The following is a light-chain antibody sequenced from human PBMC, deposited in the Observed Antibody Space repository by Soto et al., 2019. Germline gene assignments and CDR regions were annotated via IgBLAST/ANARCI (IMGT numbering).Light chain of an antibody. CDR3: QQYYNWPPYT. CDR2: SAS. V-gene: IGKV3-15*01. Sequence: EVVMTQSPATLSVSPGDRATLSCRASQSVDTNVVWYQQKPGQPPRLLVHSASIRATGVPARFTGIAYGTDFTLTISGLQSDDFAIYYCQQYYNWPPYTFGQGTRLQSK. J-gene: IGKJ2*01. CDR1: QSVDTN.